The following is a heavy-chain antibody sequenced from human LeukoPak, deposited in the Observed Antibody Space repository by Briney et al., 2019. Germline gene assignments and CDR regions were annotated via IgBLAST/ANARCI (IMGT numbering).Heavy chain of an antibody. V-gene: IGHV3-23*01. CDR1: GFTFSSYA. CDR3: AKDHDYGDFGGSYYYMDV. J-gene: IGHJ6*03. Sequence: AGGSLRLSCAASGFTFSSYAMSWGRQAPGKGLEWVSAISASGGSTYYADSVKGRFTFSRDNSKTPMYLQMNSLRAEDTAVYYCAKDHDYGDFGGSYYYMDVWGKGTTVTVSS. CDR2: ISASGGST. D-gene: IGHD4-17*01.